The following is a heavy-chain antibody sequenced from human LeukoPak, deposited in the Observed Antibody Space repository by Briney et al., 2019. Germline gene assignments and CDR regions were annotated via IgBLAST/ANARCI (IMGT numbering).Heavy chain of an antibody. D-gene: IGHD3-10*01. CDR3: ARQYHGSGSYSAFDI. CDR2: IYPGDSDT. Sequence: GESLQISCEGSGSSFTSYWIGWVRQLPGKGLEWMGIIYPGDSDTRYSPSFQGQVTTSADKSISTAYLQWSSLKASDTAMYYCARQYHGSGSYSAFDIWGQGTMVTVSS. J-gene: IGHJ3*02. CDR1: GSSFTSYW. V-gene: IGHV5-51*01.